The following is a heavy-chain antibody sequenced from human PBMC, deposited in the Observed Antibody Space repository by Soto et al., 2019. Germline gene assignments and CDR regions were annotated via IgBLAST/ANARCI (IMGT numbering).Heavy chain of an antibody. D-gene: IGHD2-15*01. CDR1: GYTFTSYA. V-gene: IGHV1-3*01. CDR3: ARDDDCSGGSCYRPFDY. CDR2: INAGNGNT. Sequence: GASVKVSCKASGYTFTSYAMHWVRQAPGQRLEWMGWINAGNGNTKYSQKFQGRVTITRDTSASTAYMELSSLRSEDTAVYYCARDDDCSGGSCYRPFDYWGQGTLVTV. J-gene: IGHJ4*02.